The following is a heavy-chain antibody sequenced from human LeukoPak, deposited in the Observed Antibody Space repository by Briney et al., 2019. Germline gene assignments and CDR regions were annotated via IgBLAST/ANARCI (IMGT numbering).Heavy chain of an antibody. CDR1: GGTFSSYA. Sequence: SVKVSCKASGGTFSSYAISWVRQAPGQGLEWMGRIIPILGIANYAQKFQGRVTITADKSTSTAYMELSSLRSEDTAVYYCATWGSSSSPPAHWFDPWGQGTLVTVSS. CDR2: IIPILGIA. J-gene: IGHJ5*02. CDR3: ATWGSSSSPPAHWFDP. D-gene: IGHD6-6*01. V-gene: IGHV1-69*04.